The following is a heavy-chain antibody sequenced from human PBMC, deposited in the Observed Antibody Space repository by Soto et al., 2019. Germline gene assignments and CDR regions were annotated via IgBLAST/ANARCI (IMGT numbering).Heavy chain of an antibody. CDR2: IYGGGRT. D-gene: IGHD1-26*01. Sequence: GGSLRLSCEASGFTVSNTYMSWIRQAPGRGLEWVSIIYGGGRTYYTDSVKGRFTISKDNSRNTVYLQMNSLRAEDTALYYCAKDRSPGATTWNVYWGQGTLVTVS. V-gene: IGHV3-53*01. J-gene: IGHJ4*02. CDR3: AKDRSPGATTWNVY. CDR1: GFTVSNTY.